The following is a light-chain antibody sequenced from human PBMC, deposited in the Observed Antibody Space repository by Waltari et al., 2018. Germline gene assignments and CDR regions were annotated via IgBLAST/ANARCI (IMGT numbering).Light chain of an antibody. V-gene: IGLV2-23*02. CDR2: EVD. J-gene: IGLJ2*01. Sequence: SALTQPASVSASPGQSITLSCTGSSSAYGSYDLVAWSHQPPGKAPHLLIYEVDKRPSGVSCRFSGSKSGNAASLTVSGLQPEDEGHYFCSSYTYGGPWVFGGGTLLTVL. CDR3: SSYTYGGPWV. CDR1: SSAYGSYDL.